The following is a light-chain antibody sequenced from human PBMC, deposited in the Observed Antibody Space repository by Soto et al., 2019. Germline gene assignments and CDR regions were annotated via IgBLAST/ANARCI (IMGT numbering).Light chain of an antibody. V-gene: IGKV3-11*01. Sequence: EIVLTQSPATLSLSPGERATLSCRASQSVSSYLAWYQQKPGQPPRVLIYDTSNRATGIPARFSGSGSGTDFTLTISSLEPDDFAIYYCQQRSSWPITFGGGTKVDIK. CDR2: DTS. CDR3: QQRSSWPIT. CDR1: QSVSSY. J-gene: IGKJ4*01.